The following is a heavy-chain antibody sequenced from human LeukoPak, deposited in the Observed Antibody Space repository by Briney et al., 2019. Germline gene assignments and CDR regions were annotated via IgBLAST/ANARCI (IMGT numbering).Heavy chain of an antibody. Sequence: GGSLRLSCAASGFTVSTYYMSWVRQPPGKVLEWVANIKQDGSEKYYVDSVKGRFTISRDNAKNSLYLQMNSLRAEDTAVYYCARVSPNTATTLQYFDYWGQGTLVTVSS. V-gene: IGHV3-7*01. CDR2: IKQDGSEK. CDR1: GFTVSTYY. D-gene: IGHD4-17*01. CDR3: ARVSPNTATTLQYFDY. J-gene: IGHJ4*02.